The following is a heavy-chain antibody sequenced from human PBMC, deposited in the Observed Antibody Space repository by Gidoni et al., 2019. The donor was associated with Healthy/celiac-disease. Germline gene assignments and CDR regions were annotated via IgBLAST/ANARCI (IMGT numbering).Heavy chain of an antibody. J-gene: IGHJ6*02. Sequence: QVQLLQSGAEVKKPGASVKVSCKASGYTFTGYYMHSVRQAPGQGLEWMGWINPDSGGTNYAQKFKGRVTMTRDTSISTAYMELSRLRSDDTAVYYCAREWSLGYYGMDVWGQGTTVTVSS. CDR1: GYTFTGYY. CDR2: INPDSGGT. D-gene: IGHD7-27*01. CDR3: AREWSLGYYGMDV. V-gene: IGHV1-2*02.